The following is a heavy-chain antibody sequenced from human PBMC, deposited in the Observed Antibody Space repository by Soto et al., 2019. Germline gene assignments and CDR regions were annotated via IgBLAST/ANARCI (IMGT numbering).Heavy chain of an antibody. Sequence: EVQLVESGGGLVQPGKSLRLSCAASGFAFDVYAMHWVRQAPGKGLEWVSGISWNSDSIGYADSVKGRFTISRDNAKKSLXLQMNSLTAEDTALYYXAXXXGATVTTYASWGQGTLVTVSS. J-gene: IGHJ5*02. CDR2: ISWNSDSI. V-gene: IGHV3-9*01. CDR1: GFAFDVYA. D-gene: IGHD4-17*01. CDR3: AXXXGATVTTYAS.